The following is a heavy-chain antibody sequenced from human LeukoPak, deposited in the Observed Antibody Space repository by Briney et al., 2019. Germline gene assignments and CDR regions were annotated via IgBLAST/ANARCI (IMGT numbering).Heavy chain of an antibody. V-gene: IGHV1-8*03. CDR1: GYTFTSYD. CDR3: ARTSGSSHYYYYYMDV. J-gene: IGHJ6*03. CDR2: MNPNSGNT. D-gene: IGHD3-10*01. Sequence: ASVKVSCKASGYTFTSYDINWVRQATGQGLEWMGWMNPNSGNTGYAQKFQGRVTITRNTSISTAYMELSSLRSEDTAVYYCARTSGSSHYYYYYMDVWGKGTTVTVSS.